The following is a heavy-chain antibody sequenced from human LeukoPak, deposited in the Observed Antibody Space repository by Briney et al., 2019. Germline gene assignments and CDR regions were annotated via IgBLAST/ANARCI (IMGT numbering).Heavy chain of an antibody. D-gene: IGHD3-22*01. CDR3: AGDTYDYGSCFIDYFDS. J-gene: IGHJ4*02. CDR2: IHSSGRT. Sequence: AETLSLTCTVSGGPINTYYWSWVPRAPGKGLGWIGYIHSSGRTNCKPSLKSRVTIGVDTSKNRVSLKLRSVTAADTAVYYCAGDTYDYGSCFIDYFDSWGRGILVTVSS. CDR1: GGPINTYY. V-gene: IGHV4-59*12.